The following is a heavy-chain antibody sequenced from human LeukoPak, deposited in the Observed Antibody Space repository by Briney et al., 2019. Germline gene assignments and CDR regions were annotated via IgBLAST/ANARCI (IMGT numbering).Heavy chain of an antibody. Sequence: GGSLRLSCAASGFTFSNYVMSWVRQAPGKGLEWVSSISRSSSYIYYADSVKGRFTISRDNAKNSLYLQMNSLRAEDTAVYYCARGYCSGGSCYSFGYYYGMDVWGQGTTVTVSS. D-gene: IGHD2-15*01. CDR3: ARGYCSGGSCYSFGYYYGMDV. V-gene: IGHV3-21*01. CDR2: ISRSSSYI. CDR1: GFTFSNYV. J-gene: IGHJ6*02.